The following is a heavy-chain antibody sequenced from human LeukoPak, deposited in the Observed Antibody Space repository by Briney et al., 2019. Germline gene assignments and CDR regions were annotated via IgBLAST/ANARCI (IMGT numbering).Heavy chain of an antibody. CDR1: GFTFSSYG. D-gene: IGHD3-9*01. Sequence: PGGSLRLSCAASGFTFSSYGMSWVRQAPGKGLEWVSFISGGSRGIHYADSVKGRFTISRDNAENSLFLQMNSLRAEDTAVYYCVRGAYYQDGIGNYKFDNWGQGTRVTVSS. J-gene: IGHJ4*02. V-gene: IGHV3-48*01. CDR2: ISGGSRGI. CDR3: VRGAYYQDGIGNYKFDN.